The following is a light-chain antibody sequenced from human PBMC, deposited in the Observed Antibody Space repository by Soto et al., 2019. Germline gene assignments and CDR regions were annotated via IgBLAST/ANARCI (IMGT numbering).Light chain of an antibody. CDR1: QGVGGR. CDR2: AAS. CDR3: LQGNTCPRT. V-gene: IGKV1-12*01. J-gene: IGKJ1*01. Sequence: DFQMTQSLSSVSASVGVRVTITCRASQGVGGRLAWFQQKPGKAPQYLIQAASTLASGIPARFSGSGSGTDFILTINSLQPEDVATYYCLQGNTCPRTFGQGTKVDIK.